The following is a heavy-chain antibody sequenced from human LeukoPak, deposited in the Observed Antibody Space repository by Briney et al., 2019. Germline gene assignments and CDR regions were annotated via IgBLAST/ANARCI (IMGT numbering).Heavy chain of an antibody. CDR2: ISFDGSNK. D-gene: IGHD5-12*01. V-gene: IGHV3-30*18. Sequence: PGGSLRLSCAISGFTFSSYGVYWARQAPGKGLEWVTVISFDGSNKYYADCVKGRFTISRDNSKNTVYLQMNSLSAEDTAVYYCAKALYGGNDYPDYWGQGTLVTVSS. CDR3: AKALYGGNDYPDY. J-gene: IGHJ4*02. CDR1: GFTFSSYG.